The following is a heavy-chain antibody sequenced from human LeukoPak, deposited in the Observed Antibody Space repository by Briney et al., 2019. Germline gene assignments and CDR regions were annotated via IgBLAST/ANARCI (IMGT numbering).Heavy chain of an antibody. Sequence: SGGSLRLSCAASGFTFSSYGMHWVRQAPGKGLEWVAVISYDGSNKYYADSVKGRFTISRDNSKNTLYLQMNSLRAEDTAVYYCAKDDRLYWSYWGQGTLVTVSS. V-gene: IGHV3-30*18. J-gene: IGHJ4*02. CDR3: AKDDRLYWSY. D-gene: IGHD3-3*01. CDR1: GFTFSSYG. CDR2: ISYDGSNK.